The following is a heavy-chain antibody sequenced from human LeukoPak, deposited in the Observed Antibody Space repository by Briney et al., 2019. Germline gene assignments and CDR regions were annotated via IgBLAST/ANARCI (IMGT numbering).Heavy chain of an antibody. CDR2: ISSSSSYI. J-gene: IGHJ4*02. CDR1: GFTFSSYS. D-gene: IGHD2-15*01. Sequence: GGSLRLSCAASGFTFSSYSMNWVRQAPGKGLEWVSSISSSSSYIYYADSVKGRFTISRDNAKNSLYLQMNSLRAEDTAVYYCARDPGVVVAAYSGPFDYWGQGALVPVSS. V-gene: IGHV3-21*01. CDR3: ARDPGVVVAAYSGPFDY.